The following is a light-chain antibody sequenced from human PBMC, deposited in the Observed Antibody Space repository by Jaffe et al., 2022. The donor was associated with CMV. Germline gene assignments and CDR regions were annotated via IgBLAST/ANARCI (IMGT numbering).Light chain of an antibody. Sequence: DIQMTQSPSSLSASVGDRVTITCRASEGIKNSLVWYQQKPGKAPKLLLYAASRLESGVPSRFSGSGSGTDYTLTISSLQPEDFATYYCQQYYITPPWTFGQGTKVEIK. CDR2: AAS. V-gene: IGKV1-NL1*01. J-gene: IGKJ1*01. CDR1: EGIKNS. CDR3: QQYYITPPWT.